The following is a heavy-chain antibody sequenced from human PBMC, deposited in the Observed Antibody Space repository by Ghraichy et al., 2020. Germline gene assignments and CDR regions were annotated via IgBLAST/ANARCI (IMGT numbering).Heavy chain of an antibody. D-gene: IGHD6-6*01. CDR3: ATYSGSSGFDY. J-gene: IGHJ4*02. CDR1: GFTFSNYA. Sequence: GGSLRLSCAASGFTFSNYAMSWVRQAPGEGLEWVSTISGRVITTFYSDSVKGRFTISRDNSKNTVDLQMNSLRAEDTVVYYCATYSGSSGFDYWGQGTLVTVSS. V-gene: IGHV3-23*01. CDR2: ISGRVITT.